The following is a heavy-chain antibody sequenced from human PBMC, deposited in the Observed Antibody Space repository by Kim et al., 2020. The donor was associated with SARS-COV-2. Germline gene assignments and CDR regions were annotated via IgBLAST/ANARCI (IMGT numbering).Heavy chain of an antibody. D-gene: IGHD5-12*01. Sequence: GGSLRLSCAASGLSFSDSYMNWVRQAPGKGLEWLSFISTRGESIFYAHSVEGRFTITLDNAKNSLYLQMNYLRDEDTAVYYCARSGNGYNAFGIWGQGVLVTVSS. V-gene: IGHV3-11*01. CDR2: ISTRGESI. CDR3: ARSGNGYNAFGI. CDR1: GLSFSDSY. J-gene: IGHJ4*02.